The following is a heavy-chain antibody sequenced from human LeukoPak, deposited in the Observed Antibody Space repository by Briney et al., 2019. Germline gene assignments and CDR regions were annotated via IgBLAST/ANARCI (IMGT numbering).Heavy chain of an antibody. CDR3: ARALCYYGSSFCRLFDP. D-gene: IGHD3-22*01. CDR1: GYSIISGNY. V-gene: IGHV4-38-2*02. Sequence: SETLSLTSTHSGYSIISGNYWGWIRQLQGKELEWIRSIYHGGGTYSNPSLKSRVTISVATSKNQFSLTLSSVTAAATAVYYCARALCYYGSSFCRLFDPCGQGTLVTVSS. J-gene: IGHJ5*02. CDR2: IYHGGGT.